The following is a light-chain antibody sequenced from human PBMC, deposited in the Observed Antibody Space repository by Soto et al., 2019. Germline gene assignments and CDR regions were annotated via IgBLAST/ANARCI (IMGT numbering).Light chain of an antibody. CDR2: DAS. CDR3: QQYNSYWT. Sequence: STLSASVGDRVTIACRASQSISSWLAWYQQKPGKAPKLLIYDASSLESGVPSRFSGSGSGTEFTLTISSLQPDDFATYYCQQYNSYWTFGQGTKVDIK. V-gene: IGKV1-5*01. J-gene: IGKJ1*01. CDR1: QSISSW.